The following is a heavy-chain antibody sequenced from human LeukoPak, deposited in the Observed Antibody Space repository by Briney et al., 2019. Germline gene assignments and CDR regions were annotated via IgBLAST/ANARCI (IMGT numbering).Heavy chain of an antibody. V-gene: IGHV3-49*04. J-gene: IGHJ4*02. CDR3: TRGDYYDTSGYYFLFDY. Sequence: PGGSLRLSCIASRFTFGDYGMSWVRQAPGKGLEWVGFIRSKAYGGTTEYAASVKGRFTISRDDSKSIAYLQMNSLKTEDTAVYYCTRGDYYDTSGYYFLFDYWGQGTLVTVSS. D-gene: IGHD3-22*01. CDR2: IRSKAYGGTT. CDR1: RFTFGDYG.